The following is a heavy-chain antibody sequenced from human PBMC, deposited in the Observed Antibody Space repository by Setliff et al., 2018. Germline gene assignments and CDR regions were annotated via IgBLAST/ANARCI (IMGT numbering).Heavy chain of an antibody. CDR3: ARGRIAAALYYFDY. CDR2: IYHSGST. V-gene: IGHV4-38-2*01. D-gene: IGHD6-13*01. J-gene: IGHJ4*02. Sequence: PSETLSLTCAVSGYSISSGYYWGWIRQPPGKGLELIGSIYHSGSTYYNPSLKSRVTISVDTSKNQFSLKLSSVTAADTAVYYCARGRIAAALYYFDYWGQGTLVTVSS. CDR1: GYSISSGYY.